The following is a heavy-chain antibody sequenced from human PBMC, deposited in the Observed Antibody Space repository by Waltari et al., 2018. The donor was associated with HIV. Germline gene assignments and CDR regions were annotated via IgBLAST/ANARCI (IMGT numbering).Heavy chain of an antibody. CDR1: GGSFIGHY. Sequence: QVQLQPWGAGPVKPSETLTLTCAVYGGSFIGHYWLWIRQPPERGLEWIGEINDSGSTNYNPSLESRVRISVDTSKRQFSLKVTSVTAADTAIYYCARGSFADIVDYYGFYETPQNWFDSWGQGTSVTVSS. CDR3: ARGSFADIVDYYGFYETPQNWFDS. V-gene: IGHV4-34*01. CDR2: INDSGST. D-gene: IGHD3-10*01. J-gene: IGHJ5*01.